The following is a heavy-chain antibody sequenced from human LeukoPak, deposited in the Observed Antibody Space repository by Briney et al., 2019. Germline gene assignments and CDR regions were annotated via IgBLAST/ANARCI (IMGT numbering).Heavy chain of an antibody. CDR1: GYTFTDYF. Sequence: GASVKVSCKASGYTFTDYFMHWVRQAPGQGLEWMGWINPNSGGTRYAQKFQGRVTMTRDTSISTAYMELSRLRSDDTAVYYCARDPGYSSPRGDYWGQGTLATVSS. D-gene: IGHD5-18*01. CDR3: ARDPGYSSPRGDY. J-gene: IGHJ4*02. CDR2: INPNSGGT. V-gene: IGHV1-2*02.